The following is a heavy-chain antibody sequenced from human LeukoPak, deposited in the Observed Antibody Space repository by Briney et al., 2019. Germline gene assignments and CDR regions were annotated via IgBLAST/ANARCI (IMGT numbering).Heavy chain of an antibody. J-gene: IGHJ4*02. D-gene: IGHD5-12*01. Sequence: GASVTVSCKASGYTFTTYGITWVRQAPGQGLEWMGWISAYNGNTKYAQKFQGRVSMTADTSTSTAYMELRSLRSDDTAVYYCAREGRQASGYDWMGGEFVYWGQGTLVTVSS. CDR2: ISAYNGNT. CDR1: GYTFTTYG. CDR3: AREGRQASGYDWMGGEFVY. V-gene: IGHV1-18*01.